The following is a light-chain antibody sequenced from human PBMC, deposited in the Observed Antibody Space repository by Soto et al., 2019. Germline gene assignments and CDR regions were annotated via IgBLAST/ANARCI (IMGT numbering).Light chain of an antibody. V-gene: IGKV1-5*03. CDR3: QQYSSNST. CDR1: PSTSSY. J-gene: IGKJ1*01. CDR2: QAS. Sequence: DIQMTQSPSTLSASVGDRVPIPCRASPSTSSYLAWYQPKPGKAPKLLIYQASSLENGVPSRFSGSGSGTEFSLTIRSLQPDDFATYYCQQYSSNSTVGQGTKVDIK.